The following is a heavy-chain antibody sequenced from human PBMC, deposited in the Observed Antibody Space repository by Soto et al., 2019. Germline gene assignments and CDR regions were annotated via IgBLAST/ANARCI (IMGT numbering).Heavy chain of an antibody. CDR1: GVSISSGGYY. Sequence: SSETLSLTCTVSGVSISSGGYYWSWIRQHPGKGLEWIGYIYYSGSTYYNPSLKSRVTISVDTSKNQFSLKLSSVTAADTAVYYCARDLGYCSRASCTRNWFDPWGQGTLVTVSS. D-gene: IGHD2-2*01. J-gene: IGHJ5*02. CDR2: IYYSGST. V-gene: IGHV4-31*03. CDR3: ARDLGYCSRASCTRNWFDP.